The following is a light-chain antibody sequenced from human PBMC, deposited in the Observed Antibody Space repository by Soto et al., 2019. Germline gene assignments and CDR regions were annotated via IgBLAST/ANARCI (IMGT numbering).Light chain of an antibody. CDR1: SSNIGGEYD. V-gene: IGLV1-40*01. CDR3: QSYDSSLSGSSV. CDR2: GNT. Sequence: QCVLTQPPSVSGATGQRVTISCTVSSSNIGGEYDVHWYQQLPGTAPILLIYGNTNRPSGVRDRFSGSRSGTSAALAITGLQAEDDGEYDCQSYDSSLSGSSVFGTGSKVTGL. J-gene: IGLJ1*01.